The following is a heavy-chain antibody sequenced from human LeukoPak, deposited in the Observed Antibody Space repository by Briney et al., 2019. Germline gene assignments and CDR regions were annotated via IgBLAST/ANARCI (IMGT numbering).Heavy chain of an antibody. J-gene: IGHJ5*02. CDR1: GGSISSRSYC. CDR3: ARLSIAAAYKALDP. Sequence: PSETLSLTCTVSGGSISSRSYCWSWIRQPAGKGLEWIGHVHISGSTNYNSSLKSRVTISVDTSKNQFSLKLSSVTAADTAVYYCARLSIAAAYKALDPWGQGTLVTVSS. V-gene: IGHV4-61*10. D-gene: IGHD6-13*01. CDR2: VHISGST.